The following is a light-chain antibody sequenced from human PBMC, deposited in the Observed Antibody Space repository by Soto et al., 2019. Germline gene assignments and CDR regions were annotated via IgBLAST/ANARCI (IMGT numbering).Light chain of an antibody. CDR3: QQYNNWPPMT. V-gene: IGKV3-15*01. J-gene: IGKJ3*01. CDR2: GAS. CDR1: QSVSGN. Sequence: EIVMTQSPATLSVSPGERATLSCRASQSVSGNLAWYQQKPGQAPRLLIYGASTRATGIPARFSGSGSGTEFTLSISSLQSEDFAVYYCQQYNNWPPMTFGPGTKVDVK.